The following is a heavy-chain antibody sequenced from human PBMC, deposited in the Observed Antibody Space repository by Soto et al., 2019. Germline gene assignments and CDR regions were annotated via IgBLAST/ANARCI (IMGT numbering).Heavy chain of an antibody. CDR1: GYTFTSYG. Sequence: ASVKVSCKASGYTFTSYGISWVRQAPGQGLEWMGWISAYNGNTNYAQKLQGRVTMTTDTSTSTAYMELRSPRSDDTAVYYCARDIVVVPAAPYYYGMDVWGQGTTVTVSS. CDR2: ISAYNGNT. D-gene: IGHD2-2*01. CDR3: ARDIVVVPAAPYYYGMDV. J-gene: IGHJ6*02. V-gene: IGHV1-18*04.